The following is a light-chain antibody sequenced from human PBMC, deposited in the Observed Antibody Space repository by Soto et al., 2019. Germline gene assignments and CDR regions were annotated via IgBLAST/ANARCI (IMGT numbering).Light chain of an antibody. CDR2: AAS. Sequence: QSALTQPASVSGSPGQSITISCTGTRSDIGGYNLVSWYQQHPGKDPKLLIYAASRRPSGVSDRFSGSRSGITASLTISGLQEEDEAAYYCCSYAASTTPYVFGTGTNLTVL. CDR3: CSYAASTTPYV. J-gene: IGLJ1*01. V-gene: IGLV2-23*01. CDR1: RSDIGGYNL.